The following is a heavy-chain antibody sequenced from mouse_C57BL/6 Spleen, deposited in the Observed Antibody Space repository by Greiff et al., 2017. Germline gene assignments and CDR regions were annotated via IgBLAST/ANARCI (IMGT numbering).Heavy chain of an antibody. CDR1: GFTFSDYG. CDR2: ISSGSSTI. V-gene: IGHV5-17*01. CDR3: ARNHYYGSSYGSAMDY. Sequence: EVQVVESGGGLVKPGGSLKLSCAASGFTFSDYGMHWVRQAPEKGLEWVAYISSGSSTIYYADTVKGRFTISRDNAKNTLFLQMTSLRSEDTAMYYCARNHYYGSSYGSAMDYWGQGTSVTVSS. D-gene: IGHD1-1*01. J-gene: IGHJ4*01.